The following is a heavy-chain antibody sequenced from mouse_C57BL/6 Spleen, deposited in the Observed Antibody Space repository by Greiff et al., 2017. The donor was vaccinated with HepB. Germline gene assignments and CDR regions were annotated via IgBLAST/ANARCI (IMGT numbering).Heavy chain of an antibody. J-gene: IGHJ1*03. V-gene: IGHV1-76*01. CDR3: AKYGSSWYFDV. CDR2: IYPGSGNT. Sequence: QVQLKESGAELVRPGASVKLSCKASGYTFTDYYINWVKQRPGQGLEWIARIYPGSGNTYYNEKFKGKATLTAEKSSSTAYMQLSSLTSEDSAVYCCAKYGSSWYFDVWGTGTTVTVSS. D-gene: IGHD1-1*01. CDR1: GYTFTDYY.